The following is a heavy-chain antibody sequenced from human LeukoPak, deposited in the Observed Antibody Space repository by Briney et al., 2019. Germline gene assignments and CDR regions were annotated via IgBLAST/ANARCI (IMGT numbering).Heavy chain of an antibody. Sequence: SETLSLTCTVSGGSVSSNTYYWNWIRQPPGKGLEWIGYIYHSGTTNYNPSLKSRVTISVDTSKSQFSLKLSSVTAADTAIYYCARNIVGPRQVDYWGQGTLVTVSS. CDR2: IYHSGTT. CDR3: ARNIVGPRQVDY. CDR1: GGSVSSNTYY. J-gene: IGHJ4*02. V-gene: IGHV4-61*01. D-gene: IGHD1-26*01.